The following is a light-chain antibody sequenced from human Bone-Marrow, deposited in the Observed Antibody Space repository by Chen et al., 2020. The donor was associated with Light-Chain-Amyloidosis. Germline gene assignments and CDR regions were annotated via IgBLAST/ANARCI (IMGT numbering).Light chain of an antibody. CDR1: NIGSTS. CDR2: DDS. J-gene: IGLJ3*02. V-gene: IGLV3-21*02. Sequence: SYVLTQPSSPSAPPGQTATIACGGNNIGSTSVHWYQQTPGQAPLLVVYDDSDRPSGIPERLSGSNSGNTATLTISRVEAGDEADYYCQVWDRSSDRPVFGGGTKLTVL. CDR3: QVWDRSSDRPV.